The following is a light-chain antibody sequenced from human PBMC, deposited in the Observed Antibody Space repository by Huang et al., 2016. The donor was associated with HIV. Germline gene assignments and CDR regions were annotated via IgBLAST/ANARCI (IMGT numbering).Light chain of an antibody. CDR2: AAS. V-gene: IGKV1-NL1*01. Sequence: DIQMTQSPSSLSASVGDRVTITCRASQGISTSLAWYQQKPGKAPKLLLYAASRLESGVPSRFSGSGSGTDYTLTISSLQPEDFATYYCQQYYSTPPWTFGQGTKVEIK. J-gene: IGKJ1*01. CDR1: QGISTS. CDR3: QQYYSTPPWT.